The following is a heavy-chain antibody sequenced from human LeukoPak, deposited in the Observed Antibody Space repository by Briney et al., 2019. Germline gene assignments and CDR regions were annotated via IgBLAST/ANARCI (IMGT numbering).Heavy chain of an antibody. Sequence: GGSLRLSCVVSGFTFSTSAMSWVRQAPGRGLEWVANIKQDGSEKYYVDSVKGRFTISRDNAKNSLFLQMNSLRAEDTAVYYCARIMYSYYGMDVWGQGTTVTVSS. CDR1: GFTFSTSA. D-gene: IGHD3-16*01. J-gene: IGHJ6*02. CDR2: IKQDGSEK. CDR3: ARIMYSYYGMDV. V-gene: IGHV3-7*01.